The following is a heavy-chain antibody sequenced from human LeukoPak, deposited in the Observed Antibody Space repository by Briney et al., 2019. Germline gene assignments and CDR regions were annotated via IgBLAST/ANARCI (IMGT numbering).Heavy chain of an antibody. CDR2: IYTSGST. V-gene: IGHV4-4*07. D-gene: IGHD3-10*01. Sequence: PSETLSLTCTVSGGSISSYYWSWIRQPAGKGLEWIGRIYTSGSTNHNPSLKSRVTMSVDTSKNQFSLKLSSVTAADTAVYYCAREVMVRGVIITLGNWFDPWGQGTLVTVSS. CDR3: AREVMVRGVIITLGNWFDP. CDR1: GGSISSYY. J-gene: IGHJ5*02.